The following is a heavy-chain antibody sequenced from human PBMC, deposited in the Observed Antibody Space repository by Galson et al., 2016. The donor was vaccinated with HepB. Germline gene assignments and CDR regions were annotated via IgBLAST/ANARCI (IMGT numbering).Heavy chain of an antibody. CDR1: GGSFSGYY. V-gene: IGHV4-34*12. CDR3: ARATAFCSGDCFDY. D-gene: IGHD2-8*02. Sequence: SETLSLTCAVYGGSFSGYYWSWIRQPPGKGLEWIGEIFHSGSTNYNPSFKSRVTVSVDRSKNQFSLKLSSVTAADTAVYYCARATAFCSGDCFDYRGQGTLVTVSS. J-gene: IGHJ4*02. CDR2: IFHSGST.